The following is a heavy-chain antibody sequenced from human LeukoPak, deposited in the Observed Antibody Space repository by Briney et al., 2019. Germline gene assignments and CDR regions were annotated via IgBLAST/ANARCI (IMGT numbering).Heavy chain of an antibody. CDR2: INHSGST. V-gene: IGHV4-34*01. CDR3: ARTYYDFWSGLGGAFDI. J-gene: IGHJ3*02. Sequence: SETLSLTCAVYGGSFSGYYWSWIRQPPGKGLESIGEINHSGSTNYNPSLKSRVTISVDTSKNQFSLKLSSVTAADTAVYYCARTYYDFWSGLGGAFDIWGQGTMVTVSS. CDR1: GGSFSGYY. D-gene: IGHD3-3*01.